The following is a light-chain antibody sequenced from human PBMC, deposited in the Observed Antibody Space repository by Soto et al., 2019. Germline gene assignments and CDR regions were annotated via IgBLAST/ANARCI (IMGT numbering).Light chain of an antibody. CDR3: GTWDTSLSAGGV. CDR1: SSNIGNNY. CDR2: DNI. Sequence: QSMLTQPPSVSAAPGEKVTISCSGSSSNIGNNYVSWYQQLPGAAPKLLIYDNIQRPSGIPDRFSGSKSGTSATLGITGLQTGDEADYYCGTWDTSLSAGGVFGGGTKVTVL. J-gene: IGLJ2*01. V-gene: IGLV1-51*01.